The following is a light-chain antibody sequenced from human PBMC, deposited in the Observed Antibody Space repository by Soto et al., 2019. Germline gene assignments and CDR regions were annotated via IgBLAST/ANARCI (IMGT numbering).Light chain of an antibody. CDR3: QQYMRWPLT. V-gene: IGKV3-15*01. J-gene: IGKJ4*01. CDR2: GAS. Sequence: EMVVTQSPATLSVSPGERATLSCRASQDVSSNLAWYQQRPGQAPSLLIYGASPRATGTPARFSGSGSGTDFTLTISSLQSEDYAVYFCQQYMRWPLTFGGGTKVEI. CDR1: QDVSSN.